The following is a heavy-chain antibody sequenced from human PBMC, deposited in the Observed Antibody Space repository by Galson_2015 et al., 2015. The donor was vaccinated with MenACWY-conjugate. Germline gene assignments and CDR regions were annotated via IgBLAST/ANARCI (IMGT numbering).Heavy chain of an antibody. J-gene: IGHJ6*02. Sequence: SLRLSCAASGFTFSSYSMNWVRQAPGKGLEWVSYISSSSSTIYYADSVKGRFTISRDNAKNSLYLQMNSLRAEDTAVYYCASFREDGYNYVIGFSYGMDVWGQGTTVTVSS. D-gene: IGHD5-24*01. CDR3: ASFREDGYNYVIGFSYGMDV. V-gene: IGHV3-48*04. CDR1: GFTFSSYS. CDR2: ISSSSSTI.